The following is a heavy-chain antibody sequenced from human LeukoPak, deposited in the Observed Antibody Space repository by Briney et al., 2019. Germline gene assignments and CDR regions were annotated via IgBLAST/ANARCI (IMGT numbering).Heavy chain of an antibody. D-gene: IGHD3-22*01. V-gene: IGHV1-46*01. Sequence: ASVKVSCKASGYTFTSYYMHWVRQAPGQGLEWMGIINPSGGSTSYAQKFQGRVTMTRDTSTSTVYMELSSLRAEDTAVYYCAKDKGIVVVITGFDYWGQGTLVTVSS. J-gene: IGHJ4*02. CDR1: GYTFTSYY. CDR2: INPSGGST. CDR3: AKDKGIVVVITGFDY.